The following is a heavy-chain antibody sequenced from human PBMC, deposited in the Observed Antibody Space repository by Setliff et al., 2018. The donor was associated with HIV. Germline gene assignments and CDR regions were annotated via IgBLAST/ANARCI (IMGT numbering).Heavy chain of an antibody. J-gene: IGHJ4*02. Sequence: SETLSLTCAVSGGSLSGYYWTWIRQPPGKGLEWIGEINPTVNTNYNPSLKSRLSMSVDTSKNQFSLELSSVTAADTAVYFCARRARNWLQPFDHWGQGFLVTVSS. D-gene: IGHD5-12*01. V-gene: IGHV4-34*09. CDR1: GGSLSGYY. CDR3: ARRARNWLQPFDH. CDR2: INPTVNT.